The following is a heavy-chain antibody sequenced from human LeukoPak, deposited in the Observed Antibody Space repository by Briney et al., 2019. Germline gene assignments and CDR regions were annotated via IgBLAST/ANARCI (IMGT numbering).Heavy chain of an antibody. D-gene: IGHD6-19*01. CDR1: GFTFSTYW. CDR3: ARIGYSSGWYAFYFDC. CDR2: IKQDGSEK. Sequence: PGGSLRLSCAASGFTFSTYWMSWVRQAPGKGLEWVANIKQDGSEKYFVDSVKGRFTISRDNDKNSLYLQMDSLRAEDTAVYYCARIGYSSGWYAFYFDCWGQGTLVSVSS. V-gene: IGHV3-7*01. J-gene: IGHJ4*02.